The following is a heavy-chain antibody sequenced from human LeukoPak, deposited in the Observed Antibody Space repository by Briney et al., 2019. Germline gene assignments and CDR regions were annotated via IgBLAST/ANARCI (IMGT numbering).Heavy chain of an antibody. J-gene: IGHJ4*02. CDR1: GFAVSSSY. CDR3: VKVKLGLYDY. CDR2: IYSDGST. D-gene: IGHD7-27*01. V-gene: IGHV3-53*05. Sequence: PGGSLRLSCAASGFAVSSSYMSWVRQAPGKGLDWVSIIYSDGSTYYADSVKGRFTISRDNSKNTLYLQMSSLRTEDTAVYYCVKVKLGLYDYWGLGTLVTVSS.